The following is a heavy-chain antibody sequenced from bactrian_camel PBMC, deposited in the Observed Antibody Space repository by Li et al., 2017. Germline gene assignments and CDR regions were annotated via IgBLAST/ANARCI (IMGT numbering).Heavy chain of an antibody. V-gene: IGHV3S40*01. D-gene: IGHD2*01. CDR3: ALYEAYSGRCSFREDFCDY. Sequence: DVQLVESGGGSVEAGGSLRLSCVASGYTFNTYSWFRQAPGKEREGVAAIDTGDASTYYLNSVEGRFTISQDNASKTVVLQMNSLKPEDTGIYYCALYEAYSGRCSFREDFCDYWGPGTQVTDS. CDR2: IDTGDAST. CDR1: GYTFNTY. J-gene: IGHJ4*01.